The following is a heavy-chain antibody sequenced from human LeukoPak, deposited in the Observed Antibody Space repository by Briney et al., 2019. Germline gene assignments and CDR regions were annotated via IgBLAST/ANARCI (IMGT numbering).Heavy chain of an antibody. V-gene: IGHV4-31*03. Sequence: SQTLSLTCTVSGGSISSGGYYWSWIRQHPGEGPEWIGYIYYSGSTYYNPSLKSRVTISVDTSKNQFSLKLSSVTAADTAVYYCARWEHMVRGAKNSPRVWFDPWGQGTLVTVSS. CDR1: GGSISSGGYY. D-gene: IGHD3-10*01. J-gene: IGHJ5*02. CDR3: ARWEHMVRGAKNSPRVWFDP. CDR2: IYYSGST.